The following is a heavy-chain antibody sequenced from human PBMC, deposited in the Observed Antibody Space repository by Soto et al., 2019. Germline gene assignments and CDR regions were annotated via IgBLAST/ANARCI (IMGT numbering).Heavy chain of an antibody. Sequence: QVQLVQSGAEVKKPGASMKVSCKASGFTFTSYGISWVRLAPGQGLEWMGWVSAYHADTRFTQKVHGRVTMTNETSTTTAYLELRSLASDDTPGYCCSRGASSWQPHEDYWGQGTLVTVSS. CDR3: SRGASSWQPHEDY. J-gene: IGHJ4*02. CDR1: GFTFTSYG. CDR2: VSAYHADT. V-gene: IGHV1-18*01. D-gene: IGHD6-13*01.